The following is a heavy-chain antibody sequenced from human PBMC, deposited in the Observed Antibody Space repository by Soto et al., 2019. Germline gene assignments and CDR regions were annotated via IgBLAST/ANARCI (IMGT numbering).Heavy chain of an antibody. J-gene: IGHJ3*02. CDR2: ISGSGDT. D-gene: IGHD3-22*01. CDR1: GFTFDTYA. CDR3: ARDLPSQYYYDSSGYYSPDAFDI. Sequence: PGGSLRLSCAVSGFTFDTYAMYWVRQAPGKGLEWVSTISGSGDTYYADSVKGRFTISRDTSKETLDLRLNSLRAEDTALYYCARDLPSQYYYDSSGYYSPDAFDIWGQGTMVTVSS. V-gene: IGHV3-23*01.